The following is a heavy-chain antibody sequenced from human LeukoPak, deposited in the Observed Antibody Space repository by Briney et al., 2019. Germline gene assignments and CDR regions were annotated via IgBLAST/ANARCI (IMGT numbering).Heavy chain of an antibody. CDR2: IYYSGST. CDR1: GGSISSGDYY. V-gene: IGHV4-30-4*01. D-gene: IGHD3-9*01. Sequence: SQTLSLTCTVSGGSISSGDYYWRWSRQPPGRGREWIVYIYYSGSTYYNPSLKSRVTISVNTSKNQFSLKLSSVTAADTAVYYCAGAGGMLRYFDWLYPWGQGTLVTVSS. CDR3: AGAGGMLRYFDWLYP. J-gene: IGHJ5*02.